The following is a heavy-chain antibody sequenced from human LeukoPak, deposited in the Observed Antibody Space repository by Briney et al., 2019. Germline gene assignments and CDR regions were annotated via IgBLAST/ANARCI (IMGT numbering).Heavy chain of an antibody. CDR3: AKRSEVGGGTYDY. Sequence: GGSLRLSCAASGFTFSSYAMSWVRQAPGKGLEWVSAIRGSGGSTYYADSVKGRFTISRDNSKNTLYLQMNSLRAEDTAVYYCAKRSEVGGGTYDYWGQGTLVTVSS. J-gene: IGHJ4*02. V-gene: IGHV3-23*01. D-gene: IGHD2-15*01. CDR2: IRGSGGST. CDR1: GFTFSSYA.